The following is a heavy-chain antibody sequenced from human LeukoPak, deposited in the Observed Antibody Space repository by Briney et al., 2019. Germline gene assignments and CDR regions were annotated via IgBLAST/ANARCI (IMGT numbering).Heavy chain of an antibody. J-gene: IGHJ4*02. CDR2: ITGGGSST. D-gene: IGHD5-18*01. Sequence: PGGSLRLSCAASGFTFSSSAMSWVRQAPGKGLEWVSAITGGGSSTYYADSVKGRFTISRDNSKNTLYLQMNSLRAEDTAVYYCASSDSYCYFDYWGQGTLVTVSS. CDR3: ASSDSYCYFDY. CDR1: GFTFSSSA. V-gene: IGHV3-23*01.